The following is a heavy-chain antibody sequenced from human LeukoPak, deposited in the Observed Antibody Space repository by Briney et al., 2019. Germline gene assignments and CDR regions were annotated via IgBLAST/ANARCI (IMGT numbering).Heavy chain of an antibody. Sequence: GRSLRLSCVASGFTSGSYGMHWVRQAPGKGLEWVAVISHDGNNKYYADSVKGRFTISRDNSKSTLYLEVHSLRAEDTAVYYCAREGFTHYYYFPMDVWGQGTTVTVSS. CDR3: AREGFTHYYYFPMDV. CDR2: ISHDGNNK. J-gene: IGHJ6*02. V-gene: IGHV3-30*03. CDR1: GFTSGSYG.